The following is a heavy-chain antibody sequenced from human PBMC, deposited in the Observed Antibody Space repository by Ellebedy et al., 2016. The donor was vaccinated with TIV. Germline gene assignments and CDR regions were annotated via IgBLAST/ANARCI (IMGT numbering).Heavy chain of an antibody. V-gene: IGHV3-23*01. D-gene: IGHD3-3*01. CDR1: GFTFSSYA. CDR3: AKDGVLRFLEWPICPNMDV. CDR2: ISGSGGST. Sequence: GESLKISXAASGFTFSSYAMSWVRQAPGKGLEWVSAISGSGGSTYYADSVKGRFTISRDNSKNTLYLQMNSLRAEDTAVYYCAKDGVLRFLEWPICPNMDVWGKGTTVTVSS. J-gene: IGHJ6*03.